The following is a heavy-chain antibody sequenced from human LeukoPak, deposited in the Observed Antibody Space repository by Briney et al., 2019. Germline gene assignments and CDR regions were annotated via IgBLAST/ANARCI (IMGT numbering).Heavy chain of an antibody. Sequence: PSETLSLTCTVSGGSISSDYCSWIRQPPGKGLEWSGYIYFSGSTNYNPSLKNRVSISVDTTKNQFSLKLSSVTAADTAVYYCARDVLSGFDYWGQGTLVTVSS. CDR2: IYFSGST. D-gene: IGHD3-16*01. V-gene: IGHV4-59*01. CDR1: GGSISSDY. J-gene: IGHJ4*02. CDR3: ARDVLSGFDY.